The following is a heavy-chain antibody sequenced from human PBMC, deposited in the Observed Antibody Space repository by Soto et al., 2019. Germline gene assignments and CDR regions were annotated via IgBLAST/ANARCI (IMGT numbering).Heavy chain of an antibody. CDR3: ARLLSPLDQSFAY. D-gene: IGHD3-3*01. V-gene: IGHV4-59*08. Sequence: QVQLQESGPGLVMPSETLSLTCTVSGASFSDYYWSWIRPSPGTGLEWMGYIHYTGSTNYNPSLKSRVTISVDTSKSPFSLKVNSVTAADTAVYYCARLLSPLDQSFAYWGQGTLVTVSS. CDR1: GASFSDYY. J-gene: IGHJ4*02. CDR2: IHYTGST.